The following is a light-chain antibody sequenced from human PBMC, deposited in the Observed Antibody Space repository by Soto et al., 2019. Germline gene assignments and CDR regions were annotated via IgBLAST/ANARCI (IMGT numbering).Light chain of an antibody. CDR1: QTVASN. J-gene: IGKJ1*01. V-gene: IGKV3-15*01. CDR2: DTS. Sequence: EIVMTQSPATLSVSPGERATLSCRASQTVASNLAWYQQKRGQAPRLLIYDTSTRATGIPVRFSGSGSGTEFTLTISSLQSEDFAVYYCQQYDNWPPWTFCQGTKVEIK. CDR3: QQYDNWPPWT.